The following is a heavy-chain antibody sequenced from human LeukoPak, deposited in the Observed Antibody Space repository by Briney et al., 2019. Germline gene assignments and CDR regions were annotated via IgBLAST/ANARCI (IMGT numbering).Heavy chain of an antibody. J-gene: IGHJ4*02. CDR2: IYWDDDK. Sequence: SGPTPVNPTQTLTLTCTFSGFSLSTSGVGVGWIRQPPGKALEWLALIYWDDDKRYSPSLKSRLTITKDTSKNQVVLTMTNMDPVDTATYYCAHSGIRTTMIRGFIHFDYWGQGTLVTVSS. D-gene: IGHD3-10*01. V-gene: IGHV2-5*02. CDR3: AHSGIRTTMIRGFIHFDY. CDR1: GFSLSTSGVG.